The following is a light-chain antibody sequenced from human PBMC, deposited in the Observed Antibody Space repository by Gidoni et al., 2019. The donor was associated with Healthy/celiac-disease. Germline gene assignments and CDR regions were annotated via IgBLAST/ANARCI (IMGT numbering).Light chain of an antibody. J-gene: IGLJ2*01. CDR3: SSYTSSSTYVV. Sequence: QSALTQPASVSGSPGQAITISCTGTSSDVGGYNYVSWYQQHPGKAPKLMIYEVSNRPSGVSNRFSGSTSGNTASLTISGLQAEDEADYYCSSYTSSSTYVVFGGGTKLTVL. V-gene: IGLV2-14*01. CDR1: SSDVGGYNY. CDR2: EVS.